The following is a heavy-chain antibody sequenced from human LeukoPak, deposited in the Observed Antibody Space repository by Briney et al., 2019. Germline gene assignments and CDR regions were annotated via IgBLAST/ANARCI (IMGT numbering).Heavy chain of an antibody. Sequence: SETLSLTCAVYGGSFSSYYWSWIRQPPGKGLEWIGEINHSGSTNYNPSLKSRVTISVDTSKKQFSLKLSSVTAADTAVYYCARVDCGGDCSRYYFDHWGQGTLVTVSS. V-gene: IGHV4-34*01. CDR2: INHSGST. J-gene: IGHJ4*02. D-gene: IGHD2-21*02. CDR3: ARVDCGGDCSRYYFDH. CDR1: GGSFSSYY.